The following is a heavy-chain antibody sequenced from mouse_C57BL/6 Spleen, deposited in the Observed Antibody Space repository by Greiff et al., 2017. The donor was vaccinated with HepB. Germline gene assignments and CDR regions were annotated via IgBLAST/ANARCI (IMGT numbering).Heavy chain of an antibody. V-gene: IGHV1-80*01. CDR2: IYPGDGDT. Sequence: QLQQSGAELVKPGASVKISCKASGYAFSSYWMNWVKQRPGKGLEWIGQIYPGDGDTNYNGKFKGKATLTADKSSSTAYMQLSSLTSEDSAVYFCARDPSITTVVAGDYAMDYWGQGTSVTVSS. J-gene: IGHJ4*01. CDR3: ARDPSITTVVAGDYAMDY. CDR1: GYAFSSYW. D-gene: IGHD1-1*01.